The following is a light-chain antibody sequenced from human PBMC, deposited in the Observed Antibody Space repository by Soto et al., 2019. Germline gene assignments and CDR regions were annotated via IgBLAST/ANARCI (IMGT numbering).Light chain of an antibody. V-gene: IGKV1-5*01. J-gene: IGKJ2*01. CDR1: QTIYTW. Sequence: DTQMTQSPSTLSASVGDTVTITCRAIQTIYTWLAWYQQKPGKAPKVIIYDASTLESGVSSRFSGSGSGTEFTLTISGLQPDDFATYYCQQYNDYLPYTFGQGTK. CDR3: QQYNDYLPYT. CDR2: DAS.